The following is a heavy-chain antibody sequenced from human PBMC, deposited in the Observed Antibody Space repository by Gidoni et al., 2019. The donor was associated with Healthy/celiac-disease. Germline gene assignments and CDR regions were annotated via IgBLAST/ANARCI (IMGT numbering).Heavy chain of an antibody. J-gene: IGHJ4*02. D-gene: IGHD2-15*01. CDR1: GYTVTSCY. Sequence: QVPLVQSGAEVKQPGDSVKVSCKASGYTVTSCYMHCVRQAPGQGLEWMGISNPSGGSTSDTQKFQGRVTMTRDTSTSTGYMELSSLRSEDTAVYYCARAGYCSGRSCYSLSAVAGEGWDYWGQGTLVTVSS. CDR2: SNPSGGST. CDR3: ARAGYCSGRSCYSLSAVAGEGWDY. V-gene: IGHV1-46*01.